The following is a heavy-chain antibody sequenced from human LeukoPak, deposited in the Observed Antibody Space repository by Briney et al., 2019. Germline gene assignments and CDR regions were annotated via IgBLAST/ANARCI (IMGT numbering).Heavy chain of an antibody. CDR2: IGSGGSPI. CDR3: ARGWYYL. V-gene: IGHV3-48*03. J-gene: IGHJ3*01. Sequence: QPGGSLRLSCLASGSTLTSYEMNWVRQAPGKGLEWVSYIGSGGSPIYYADSVKGRFTISRDNAKNSLYLQMNSLRAEDTAVYYCARGWYYLWGQGTMVTVSS. D-gene: IGHD3-10*01. CDR1: GSTLTSYE.